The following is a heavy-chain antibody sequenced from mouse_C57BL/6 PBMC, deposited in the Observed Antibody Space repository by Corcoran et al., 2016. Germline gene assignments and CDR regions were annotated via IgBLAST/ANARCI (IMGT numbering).Heavy chain of an antibody. J-gene: IGHJ4*01. Sequence: QVQLQQSGAELVKPGASVKISCKASGYAFSSYWMNWVKQRPGKGLEWIGQIYPGDGDTNYNGKFKGKATLTADKSSSTAYMQLSSLTSEDSAVYFCARDHYDLYAMDYWGQGTSVTVSS. V-gene: IGHV1-80*01. CDR1: GYAFSSYW. D-gene: IGHD2-4*01. CDR3: ARDHYDLYAMDY. CDR2: IYPGDGDT.